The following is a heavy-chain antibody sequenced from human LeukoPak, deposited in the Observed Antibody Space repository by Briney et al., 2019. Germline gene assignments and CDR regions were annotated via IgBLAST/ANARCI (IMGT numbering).Heavy chain of an antibody. CDR1: GYTFTSYG. V-gene: IGHV1-18*01. CDR3: ARDGYYYDSSGYYYWYFDY. CDR2: ISAYNGNT. Sequence: GASVKVSCKASGYTFTSYGISWVRQAPGQGLEWMGWISAYNGNTNYAQKLQGRVTTTTDTSTSTAYMELRSLRSDDTAVYYCARDGYYYDSSGYYYWYFDYWGQGTLVTVSS. D-gene: IGHD3-22*01. J-gene: IGHJ4*02.